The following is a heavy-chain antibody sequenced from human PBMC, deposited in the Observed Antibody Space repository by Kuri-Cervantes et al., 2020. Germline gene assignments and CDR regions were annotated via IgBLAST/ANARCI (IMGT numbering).Heavy chain of an antibody. D-gene: IGHD2-2*01. V-gene: IGHV3-11*04. CDR2: ISSSGGTM. Sequence: GESLKISCAASGFAFSDYYMSWVRQAPGKGLEWVSYISSSGGTMYYADSVKGRFTISRDNAKNSLNLQLNSLRDEDTAVYYCAGSIVVVPAALDYWGQGTLVTVSS. CDR3: AGSIVVVPAALDY. CDR1: GFAFSDYY. J-gene: IGHJ4*02.